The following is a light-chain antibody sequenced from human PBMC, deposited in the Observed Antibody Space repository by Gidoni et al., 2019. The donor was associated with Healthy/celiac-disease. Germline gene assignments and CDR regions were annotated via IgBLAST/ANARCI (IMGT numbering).Light chain of an antibody. CDR1: QSISSW. Sequence: DIQRTQSPSTRSASVGDRVTITCLDSQSISSWFAWYQKKPGKAPKLLIDTAYSLASSVPSMCSGSGYGTESTTTISLRQPDDFASYYYQRYNSYWTFGQGTKVEIK. J-gene: IGKJ1*01. V-gene: IGKV1-5*03. CDR3: QRYNSYWT. CDR2: TAY.